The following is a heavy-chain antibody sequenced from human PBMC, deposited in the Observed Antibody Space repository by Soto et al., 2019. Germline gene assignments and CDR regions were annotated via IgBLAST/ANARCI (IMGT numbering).Heavy chain of an antibody. CDR2: ISGSGGST. CDR1: GFTFSSYA. J-gene: IGHJ3*02. CDR3: AKDHITIFGVVWAFDI. D-gene: IGHD3-3*01. Sequence: EVQLVKSGGGLVQPGGSLRLSCAASGFTFSSYAMSWVRQAPGKGLEWVSAISGSGGSTYYEDSVKGRFTISRDNSKNKLYLQMNSLRAEETAVYYCAKDHITIFGVVWAFDIWGQGTMVTVSS. V-gene: IGHV3-23*04.